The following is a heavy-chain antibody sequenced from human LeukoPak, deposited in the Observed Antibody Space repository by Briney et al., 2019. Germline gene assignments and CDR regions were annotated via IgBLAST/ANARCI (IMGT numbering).Heavy chain of an antibody. Sequence: TGGSLRLSCAASGFTFSNYWMSWVRQAPGKGLEWVANIKPDGGETYYVDSLMGRFTISRDNAQNSLYLQMNSLRAEDTAVYYCARHMDLLNWFDPWGQGTLVTVSS. CDR3: ARHMDLLNWFDP. D-gene: IGHD1-26*01. V-gene: IGHV3-7*02. CDR2: IKPDGGET. CDR1: GFTFSNYW. J-gene: IGHJ5*02.